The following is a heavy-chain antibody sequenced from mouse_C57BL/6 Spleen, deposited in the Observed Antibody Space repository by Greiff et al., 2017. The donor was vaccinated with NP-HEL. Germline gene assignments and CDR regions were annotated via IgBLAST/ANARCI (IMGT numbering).Heavy chain of an antibody. D-gene: IGHD1-1*01. J-gene: IGHJ2*01. CDR3: ARGGTTVADY. CDR1: GFTFSDYG. CDR2: ISSGSSTI. V-gene: IGHV5-17*01. Sequence: EVKLMESGGGLVKPGGSLKLSCAASGFTFSDYGMHWVRQAPEKGLEWVAYISSGSSTIYYADTVKGRFTISRDNAKNTLFLQMTSLRSEDTAMYYCARGGTTVADYWGQGTTLTVSS.